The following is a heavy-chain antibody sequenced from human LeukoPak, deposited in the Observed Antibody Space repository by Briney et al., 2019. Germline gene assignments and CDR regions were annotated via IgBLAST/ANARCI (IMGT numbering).Heavy chain of an antibody. D-gene: IGHD3-10*01. V-gene: IGHV4-30-2*01. CDR1: GGSISSGGYS. Sequence: KPSETLSLTCAVSGGSISSGGYSWSWIRQPPGKGLEWIGYIYHSGSTYYNPSLKSRVTISVDRSKNQFSLKLSSVTAADTAVYYCATYYYGSGSSEFNDYWGQGTLVTVSS. CDR2: IYHSGST. J-gene: IGHJ4*02. CDR3: ATYYYGSGSSEFNDY.